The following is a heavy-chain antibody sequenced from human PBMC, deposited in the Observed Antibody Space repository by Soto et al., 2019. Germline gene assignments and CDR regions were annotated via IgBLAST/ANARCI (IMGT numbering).Heavy chain of an antibody. Sequence: QLLESGPGLVKPSETLSLTWTVSGGSISSSSYYWGWIRQPPGKGLEWIGSIYYSGSTYYNPSLKSRVTISVDTSKNQCSLKLSSVTAADTAVYDCARHLDYGEHVDPWGQGTLVTVSS. V-gene: IGHV4-39*01. D-gene: IGHD4-17*01. CDR3: ARHLDYGEHVDP. J-gene: IGHJ5*02. CDR1: GGSISSSSYY. CDR2: IYYSGST.